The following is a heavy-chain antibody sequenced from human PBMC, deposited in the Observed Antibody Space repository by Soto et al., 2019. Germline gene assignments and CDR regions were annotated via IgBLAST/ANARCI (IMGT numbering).Heavy chain of an antibody. V-gene: IGHV4-31*03. CDR3: AMMADDSSGYYSYYFGY. CDR2: IYYSGST. CDR1: GGSISSGGYY. D-gene: IGHD3-22*01. J-gene: IGHJ4*02. Sequence: PSETLSLTCTVSGGSISSGGYYWSWIRQHPGKGLEWIGYIYYSGSTYYNPSLKSRVTISVDTSKNQFSLKLSSVTAADTAVYYCAMMADDSSGYYSYYFGYWGQGTLVTVSS.